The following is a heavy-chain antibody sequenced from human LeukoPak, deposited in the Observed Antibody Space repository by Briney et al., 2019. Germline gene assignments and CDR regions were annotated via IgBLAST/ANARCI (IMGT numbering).Heavy chain of an antibody. V-gene: IGHV3-53*01. Sequence: GGSLRLSCAASGFTVSSNYMSWVRQAPGKGLEWVSVIYSGGSTYYADSVKGRFTISRDNSKNTLYLQMNSLRAEGTAVYYCARDRGYYYYYMDVWGKGTTVTVSS. CDR1: GFTVSSNY. J-gene: IGHJ6*03. D-gene: IGHD3-10*01. CDR3: ARDRGYYYYYMDV. CDR2: IYSGGST.